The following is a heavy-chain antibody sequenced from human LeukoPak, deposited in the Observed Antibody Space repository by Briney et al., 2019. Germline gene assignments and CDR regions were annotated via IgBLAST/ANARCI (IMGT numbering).Heavy chain of an antibody. J-gene: IGHJ4*02. CDR2: IIPIFGTA. V-gene: IGHV1-69*13. CDR3: VRDGPSWGLL. Sequence: SVKVSCKASGGTFSSYAISWVRQAPGQGLEWMGGIIPIFGTANYAQKFQGRVTITADESTSTAYMELSSLRSEDTAVYYCVRDGPSWGLLWGQGALVTVSS. D-gene: IGHD3-16*01. CDR1: GGTFSSYA.